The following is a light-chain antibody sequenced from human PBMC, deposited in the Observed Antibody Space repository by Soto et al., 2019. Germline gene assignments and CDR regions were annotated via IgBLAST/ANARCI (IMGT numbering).Light chain of an antibody. CDR2: GAS. CDR1: QSGSNSY. V-gene: IGKV3-20*01. Sequence: EIVLTQSPGTLSLSPGERATLSCRASQSGSNSYLAWHQQKRGQAPRLLIYGASSRATGIPDRFSGSGSGTDFTLTISRLEPEEFAVYYCQQYGRSLTFGGGTKVEIK. CDR3: QQYGRSLT. J-gene: IGKJ4*01.